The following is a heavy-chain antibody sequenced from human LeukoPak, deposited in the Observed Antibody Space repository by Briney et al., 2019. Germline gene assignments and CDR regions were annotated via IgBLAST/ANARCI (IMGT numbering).Heavy chain of an antibody. CDR3: TTGSATGTGSGY. D-gene: IGHD6-13*01. V-gene: IGHV3-49*04. J-gene: IGHJ4*02. CDR1: GFTFGNYV. CDR2: ITSKPYGGTT. Sequence: PGRSLRLSCAASGFTFGNYVMSWVRQAPGKGLEWVAFITSKPYGGTTEYAASVRGRFIISRDDSKTIAYLQMNSLKSEVTAVYYCTTGSATGTGSGYWGQGTLVTVSS.